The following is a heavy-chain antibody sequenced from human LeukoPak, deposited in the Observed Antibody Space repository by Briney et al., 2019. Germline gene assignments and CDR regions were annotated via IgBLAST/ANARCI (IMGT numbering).Heavy chain of an antibody. CDR2: IYYSGST. J-gene: IGHJ5*02. CDR3: ARSGGMVYALVNWFDP. D-gene: IGHD2-8*01. Sequence: SETLSLTCTVSGGSISSSSYYWGWIRQPPGKGLEWIGSIYYSGSTYYNPSLKSRVTISVDTSKNQFSLKLSSVTAADTAVYYCARSGGMVYALVNWFDPWGQGTLVTVSS. V-gene: IGHV4-39*07. CDR1: GGSISSSSYY.